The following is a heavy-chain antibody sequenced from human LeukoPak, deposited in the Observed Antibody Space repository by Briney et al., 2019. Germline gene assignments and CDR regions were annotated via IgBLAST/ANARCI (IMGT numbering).Heavy chain of an antibody. D-gene: IGHD5-12*01. V-gene: IGHV3-53*05. CDR3: ARDAGGGYDSYGLDV. CDR2: LHPGGRT. Sequence: GGSLRLSCAVSGLTVNSNYMSWVRQAPGQGLEWVSLLHPGGRTYYADSVKGRFTIFRDNAKNTLHLQMDSLGVEDTAVYYRARDAGGGYDSYGLDVWGQGTTVTVAS. CDR1: GLTVNSNY. J-gene: IGHJ6*02.